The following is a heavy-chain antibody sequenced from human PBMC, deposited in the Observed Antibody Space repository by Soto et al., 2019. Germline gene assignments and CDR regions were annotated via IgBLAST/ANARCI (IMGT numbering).Heavy chain of an antibody. V-gene: IGHV3-30*18. J-gene: IGHJ5*02. CDR3: AKGNYDIGGFPLNCFAP. CDR1: GFTFSNYA. D-gene: IGHD3-22*01. Sequence: GGSLRLSCAASGFTFSNYAMHWVRQAPGKGPEWVAAISYDGRNKYYADSVKGRFTISRDNSKNTLDLQMNSLRAEDTAVYYRAKGNYDIGGFPLNCFAPGGQETVVTVS. CDR2: ISYDGRNK.